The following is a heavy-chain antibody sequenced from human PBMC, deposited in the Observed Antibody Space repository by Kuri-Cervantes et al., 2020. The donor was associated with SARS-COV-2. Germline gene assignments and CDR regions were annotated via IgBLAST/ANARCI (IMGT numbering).Heavy chain of an antibody. V-gene: IGHV3-13*01. CDR3: AREDSSSWEGDAFDI. D-gene: IGHD6-13*01. Sequence: GRSLRLSCAASGFTFSSYDMHWVRQATGKGLEWVSAIGTVGDTYYPGSVKGRFTISRENAKNSLYLQMNSLRAEDTAVYYCAREDSSSWEGDAFDIWGQGTMVTVSS. CDR1: GFTFSSYD. J-gene: IGHJ3*02. CDR2: IGTVGDT.